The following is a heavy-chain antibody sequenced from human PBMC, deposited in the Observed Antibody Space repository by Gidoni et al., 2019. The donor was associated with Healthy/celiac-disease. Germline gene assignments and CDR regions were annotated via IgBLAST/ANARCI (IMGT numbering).Heavy chain of an antibody. D-gene: IGHD6-13*01. Sequence: EVQLVESGGGLVQPGRSLSLSCAASGFTFDDSAMHWVRQAPGKGLEWVSGISWNSGSIGYADSVKGRFTISRDNAKNSLYLQMNSLRAEDTALYYCAKENSIAAAGSGGDFDYWGQGTLVTVSS. CDR2: ISWNSGSI. J-gene: IGHJ4*02. CDR3: AKENSIAAAGSGGDFDY. CDR1: GFTFDDSA. V-gene: IGHV3-9*01.